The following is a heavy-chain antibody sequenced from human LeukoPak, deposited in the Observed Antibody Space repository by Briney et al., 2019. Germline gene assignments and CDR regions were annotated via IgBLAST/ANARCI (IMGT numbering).Heavy chain of an antibody. Sequence: PSETLSLTCADSGGSISSYCLYLFRQPVAKGMEWIGRIDTSGTTKYNPSLKSQVTMSLDTSKNQFSLKLRSVTAADTAVYYCARIKGSSWLDYWGQGTLVTVSS. V-gene: IGHV4-4*07. J-gene: IGHJ4*02. CDR2: IDTSGTT. D-gene: IGHD6-13*01. CDR1: GGSISSYC. CDR3: ARIKGSSWLDY.